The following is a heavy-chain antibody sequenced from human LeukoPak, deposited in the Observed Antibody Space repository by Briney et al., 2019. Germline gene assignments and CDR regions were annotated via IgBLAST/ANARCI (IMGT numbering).Heavy chain of an antibody. CDR1: GYTFTSYY. Sequence: GASVKVSCKASGYTFTSYYMHWVRQAPGQGLEWMGIINPSGGSTSYAQKFQGRVTMTRDMSTSTVYMELSSLRSEDTAVYYCARDRWSSGGYYDSSGYYLFDYWGQGTLVTVSS. V-gene: IGHV1-46*01. CDR3: ARDRWSSGGYYDSSGYYLFDY. CDR2: INPSGGST. D-gene: IGHD3-22*01. J-gene: IGHJ4*02.